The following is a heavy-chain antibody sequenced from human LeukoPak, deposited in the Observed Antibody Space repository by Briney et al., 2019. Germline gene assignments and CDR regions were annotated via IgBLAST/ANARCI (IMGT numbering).Heavy chain of an antibody. J-gene: IGHJ4*02. Sequence: SETLSLTCTVSGGSISSYYWSWIRQPPGKGLEWIGYIYYSGSTNYNPSLKNRVTISVDTSKNQFSLKLSSVTAADTAVYYCAREEEEDYVWGSYRLLTYWGQGTLVTVSS. CDR3: AREEEEDYVWGSYRLLTY. CDR2: IYYSGST. V-gene: IGHV4-59*01. D-gene: IGHD3-16*02. CDR1: GGSISSYY.